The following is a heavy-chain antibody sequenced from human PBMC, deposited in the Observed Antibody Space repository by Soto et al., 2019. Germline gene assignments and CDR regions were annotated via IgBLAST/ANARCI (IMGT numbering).Heavy chain of an antibody. D-gene: IGHD6-6*01. CDR3: ARHGRAIAARSEQKRDYYYYGMDV. Sequence: PGESLKISCKGSGYSFTSYWIGWVRQMPGKGLEWMGIIYPGDSDTRYSPSFQGQVTISADKSISTAYLQWSSLKASDTAMYYCARHGRAIAARSEQKRDYYYYGMDVWGQGTTVTVSS. V-gene: IGHV5-51*01. CDR1: GYSFTSYW. J-gene: IGHJ6*02. CDR2: IYPGDSDT.